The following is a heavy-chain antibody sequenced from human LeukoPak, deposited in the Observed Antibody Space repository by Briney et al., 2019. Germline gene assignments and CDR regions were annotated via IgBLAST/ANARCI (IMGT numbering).Heavy chain of an antibody. D-gene: IGHD1/OR15-1a*01. V-gene: IGHV3-30-3*01. CDR1: GFTFSRYSFSSYA. Sequence: GGSLRLSCAASGFTFSRYSFSSYAMHWVRQAPGKGLEWVAVISYDGSNKYSTDSVKGRFTISRDNSENMLYLQMNSLRAEDTAVYYCARDSSDANIDYWGQGTLVTVSS. J-gene: IGHJ4*02. CDR3: ARDSSDANIDY. CDR2: ISYDGSNK.